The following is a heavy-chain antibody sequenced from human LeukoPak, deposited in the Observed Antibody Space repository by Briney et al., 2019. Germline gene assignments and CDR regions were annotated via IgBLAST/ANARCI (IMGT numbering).Heavy chain of an antibody. Sequence: ASVKVSCKASGYTFTGYYMHWVRQAPGQGLVWMGWINPNSGGTNYAQKFQGRVTMTRDTSISTAYMELSRLRSDDTAVYYCARADAPTTVAAPDYWGQGTLVTVSS. CDR3: ARADAPTTVAAPDY. J-gene: IGHJ4*02. CDR2: INPNSGGT. CDR1: GYTFTGYY. V-gene: IGHV1-2*02. D-gene: IGHD6-19*01.